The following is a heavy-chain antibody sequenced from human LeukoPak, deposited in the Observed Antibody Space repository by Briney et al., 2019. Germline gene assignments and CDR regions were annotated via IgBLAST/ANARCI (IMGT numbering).Heavy chain of an antibody. CDR1: GGSFSGYY. Sequence: SETLSLTCAVYGGSFSGYYWSWIRQPPGKGLEWIGEINHSGSTNYNPSLKSRVTISVDTSKNQFSLKLSSVTAADTAVYYCARSGYDSSGYRYYFDYWGQGTLVTVSS. CDR2: INHSGST. V-gene: IGHV4-34*01. CDR3: ARSGYDSSGYRYYFDY. J-gene: IGHJ4*02. D-gene: IGHD3-22*01.